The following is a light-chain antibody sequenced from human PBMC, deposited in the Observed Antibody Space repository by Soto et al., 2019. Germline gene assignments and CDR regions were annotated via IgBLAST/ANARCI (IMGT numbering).Light chain of an antibody. CDR1: SSNVGGYNY. J-gene: IGLJ1*01. V-gene: IGLV2-8*01. Sequence: QSVLTXPPSASGSPGQSVAISCTGTSSNVGGYNYVSWYQQHPGKAPKLLIYEVNKRPSGVPDRFSGSKSGNTASLTVSGLQADDEADYYCSSYGGSNVFGTGTKVTVL. CDR2: EVN. CDR3: SSYGGSNV.